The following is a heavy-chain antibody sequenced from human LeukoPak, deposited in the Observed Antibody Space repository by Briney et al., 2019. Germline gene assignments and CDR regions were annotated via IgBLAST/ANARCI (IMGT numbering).Heavy chain of an antibody. D-gene: IGHD3-16*01. CDR2: ISSSSNYI. CDR1: GFTFSSYS. V-gene: IGHV3-21*01. CDR3: ATEASTFNYYGMDV. Sequence: PGGSLRLSCAASGFTFSSYSMTWVRQAPGKGLEWVSSISSSSNYIYYADSVRGRFTISRDNAKNSLYLQMNSLRGEDMAVYYCATEASTFNYYGMDVWGQGTTVTVS. J-gene: IGHJ6*02.